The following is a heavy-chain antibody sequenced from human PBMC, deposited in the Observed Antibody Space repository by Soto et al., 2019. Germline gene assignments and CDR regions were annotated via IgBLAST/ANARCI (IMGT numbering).Heavy chain of an antibody. CDR2: IYYSGST. CDR3: ARERVGATYGACVFDI. D-gene: IGHD1-26*01. V-gene: IGHV4-59*01. CDR1: GGSISSYY. J-gene: IGHJ3*02. Sequence: QVQLQESGPGLVKPSETLSLTCTVSGGSISSYYWSWIRQPPGKGLEWIGYIYYSGSTNYNPSLKSRVTISVDTSKNQCSLKLSSVTAADTAVYYCARERVGATYGACVFDIWGQGTMVTVSS.